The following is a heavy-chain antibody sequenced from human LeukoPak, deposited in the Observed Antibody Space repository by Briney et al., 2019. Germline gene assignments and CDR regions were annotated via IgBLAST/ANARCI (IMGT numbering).Heavy chain of an antibody. D-gene: IGHD6-6*01. J-gene: IGHJ4*02. V-gene: IGHV4-34*01. Sequence: SETLSLTCAVYGGSFSGYYWSWIRQPPGKGLEWIGEINHSGSTNYNPSLKSRVTISVDTSKNQFSLKLSSVTAADTAVYYCARLVGAARMDYWGQGTLVTVSS. CDR3: ARLVGAARMDY. CDR2: INHSGST. CDR1: GGSFSGYY.